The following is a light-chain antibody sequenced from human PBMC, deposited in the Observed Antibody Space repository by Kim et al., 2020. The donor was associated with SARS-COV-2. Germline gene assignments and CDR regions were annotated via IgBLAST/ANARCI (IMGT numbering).Light chain of an antibody. CDR1: QAINSY. V-gene: IGKV1-9*01. CDR3: EQLLSHPYA. CDR2: STS. J-gene: IGKJ2*01. Sequence: ASVRDRVTITCRAGQAINSYLAWYQQKPGRAPNLLIYSTSTLQSGVPSRFSGSGSGANFTLTISSLQPEDFATYFCEQLLSHPYAFGQGTKLEI.